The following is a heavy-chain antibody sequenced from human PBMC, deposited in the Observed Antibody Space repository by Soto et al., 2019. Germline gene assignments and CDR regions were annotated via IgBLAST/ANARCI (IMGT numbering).Heavy chain of an antibody. Sequence: GASVKVSCKASGYTLTSYDINWVRQATGQGVEWMGWMNPNSGNTGYAQKFQGRVTMTRNTSISTAYMELSSLRSEDTAVYYCARGGYSGYEDYYYYYMDVWGKGTKVTVSS. CDR2: MNPNSGNT. V-gene: IGHV1-8*01. D-gene: IGHD5-12*01. CDR3: ARGGYSGYEDYYYYYMDV. J-gene: IGHJ6*03. CDR1: GYTLTSYD.